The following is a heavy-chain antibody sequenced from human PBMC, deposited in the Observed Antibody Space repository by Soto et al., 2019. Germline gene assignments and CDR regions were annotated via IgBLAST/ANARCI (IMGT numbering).Heavy chain of an antibody. V-gene: IGHV3-23*01. Sequence: GGSLRLSCAASGFTFSSYAMSWVRQAPGKGLEWVSAISGSGGSTYYADSVKGRFTISRDNSKNTLYLQMNSLRAEDTAVYYCAKVLFRRINPATQEKDFWSGYSLGPHDYWGQGTLVTVSS. CDR2: ISGSGGST. CDR3: AKVLFRRINPATQEKDFWSGYSLGPHDY. CDR1: GFTFSSYA. D-gene: IGHD3-3*01. J-gene: IGHJ4*02.